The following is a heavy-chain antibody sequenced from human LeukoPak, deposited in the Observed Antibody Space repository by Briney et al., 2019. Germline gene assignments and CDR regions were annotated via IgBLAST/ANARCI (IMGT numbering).Heavy chain of an antibody. D-gene: IGHD2/OR15-2a*01. CDR2: VDSFGNT. V-gene: IGHV4-59*08. CDR1: GGSISGYF. J-gene: IGHJ4*02. CDR3: AGHHPRNTVDF. Sequence: PSETLSLTCTVSGGSISGYFWNWIRQPPGKGLEWIGYVDSFGNTNYNPALKSRVTISVDTSKNQFSLKLSSVTAADTAVYYCAGHHPRNTVDFWGQGTLVTVSS.